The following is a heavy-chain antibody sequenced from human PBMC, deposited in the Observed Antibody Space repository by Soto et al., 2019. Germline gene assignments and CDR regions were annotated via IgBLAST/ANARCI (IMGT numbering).Heavy chain of an antibody. Sequence: QVQLQQSGPGLVKRTQTLSLTCAISGDSVSSNSAAWNWIRQSPSSGLEWLGRTYYRSKWYNDYAVPVKSRITINPDTSKNQFSLQLNSVTPDDTAVYYCAREGRGGPKGLGPWGQGTLVTVSS. CDR3: AREGRGGPKGLGP. D-gene: IGHD3-10*01. CDR2: TYYRSKWYN. CDR1: GDSVSSNSAA. J-gene: IGHJ5*02. V-gene: IGHV6-1*01.